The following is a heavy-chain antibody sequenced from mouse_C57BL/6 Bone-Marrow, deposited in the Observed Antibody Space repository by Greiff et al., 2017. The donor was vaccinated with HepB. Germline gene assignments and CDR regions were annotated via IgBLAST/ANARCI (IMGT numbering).Heavy chain of an antibody. Sequence: QVQLKESGAELARPGASVKLSCKASGYTFTSYGISWVKQRTGQGLEWIGEIYPRSGNTYYNEKFKGKATLTADKSSSTAYMELRSLTSEDSAVYFCARKFITDGYYAMDYWGQGTSVTVSS. CDR2: IYPRSGNT. CDR3: ARKFITDGYYAMDY. D-gene: IGHD1-1*01. CDR1: GYTFTSYG. V-gene: IGHV1-81*01. J-gene: IGHJ4*01.